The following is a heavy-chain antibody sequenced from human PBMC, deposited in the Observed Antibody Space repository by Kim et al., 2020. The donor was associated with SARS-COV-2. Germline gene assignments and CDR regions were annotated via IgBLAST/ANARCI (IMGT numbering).Heavy chain of an antibody. Sequence: GGSLRLSCAASGFTFSGSAMHWVRQASGKGLEWVGRIRSKANSYATAYAASVKGRFTISRDDSKNTAYLQMNSLKTEDTAVYYCTRHAEYSYGPYYYYYGMDVWGQGTTVTVSS. CDR3: TRHAEYSYGPYYYYYGMDV. D-gene: IGHD5-18*01. CDR1: GFTFSGSA. V-gene: IGHV3-73*01. CDR2: IRSKANSYAT. J-gene: IGHJ6*02.